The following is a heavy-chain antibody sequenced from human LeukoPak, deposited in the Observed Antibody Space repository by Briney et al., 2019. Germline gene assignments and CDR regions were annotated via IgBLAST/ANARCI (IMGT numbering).Heavy chain of an antibody. CDR3: GRGYANNDAFDI. CDR2: IWYDGSNK. J-gene: IGHJ3*02. D-gene: IGHD3-16*01. CDR1: GITFSSYG. Sequence: GGSLRLSCAASGITFSSYGMHWVRQAPGKGLEWVAVIWYDGSNKYYADSVKGRFTISRDNSKNTLYLQMNSLRAEDTAVYYCGRGYANNDAFDIWGQGTMVTVSS. V-gene: IGHV3-33*01.